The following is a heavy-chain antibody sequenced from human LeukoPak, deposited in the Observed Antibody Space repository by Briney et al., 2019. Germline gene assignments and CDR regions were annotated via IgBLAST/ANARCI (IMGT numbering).Heavy chain of an antibody. CDR2: IYYSGST. V-gene: IGHV4-30-4*01. Sequence: SEALSLTCTVSGGSISSGDYYWSWIRQPPGKGLEWIGYIYYSGSTYYNPSLKSRVTISVDTSKNQFSLKLSSVTAADTAVYYCAGVYDSSGYCWDYWGQGTPVTVSS. CDR3: AGVYDSSGYCWDY. CDR1: GGSISSGDYY. J-gene: IGHJ4*02. D-gene: IGHD3-22*01.